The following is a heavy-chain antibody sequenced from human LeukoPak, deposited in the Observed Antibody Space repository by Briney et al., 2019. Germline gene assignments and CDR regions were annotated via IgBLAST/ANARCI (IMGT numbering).Heavy chain of an antibody. CDR1: GYAFTGYY. Sequence: ASVKVSCKASGYAFTGYYMHWVRQAPGQGLEWMGWTNPNSGGTNYAQKFQGRVTMTRDTSISTAYMELSRLRSDDTAVYYCARPYYDFWSGQPTDQGAFDIWGQGTMVTVSS. CDR2: TNPNSGGT. CDR3: ARPYYDFWSGQPTDQGAFDI. V-gene: IGHV1-2*02. D-gene: IGHD3-3*01. J-gene: IGHJ3*02.